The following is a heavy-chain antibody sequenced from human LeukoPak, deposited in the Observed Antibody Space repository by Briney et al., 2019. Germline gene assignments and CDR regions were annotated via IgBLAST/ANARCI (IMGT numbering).Heavy chain of an antibody. CDR1: GFTFSSYA. V-gene: IGHV3-23*01. D-gene: IGHD2-2*02. CDR3: AKFAGYCTSCYINY. J-gene: IGHJ4*02. CDR2: ISGSGGST. Sequence: PGGSLRLSCAASGFTFSSYAMSWVRQAPGTGLVWVSAISGSGGSTYYADSVKGRFTISRDNSKNTLYLQMNSLRAEDTAVYYCAKFAGYCTSCYINYWGQGTLVTVSS.